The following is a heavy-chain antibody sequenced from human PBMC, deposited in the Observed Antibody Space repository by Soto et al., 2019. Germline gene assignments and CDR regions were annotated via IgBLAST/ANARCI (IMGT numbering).Heavy chain of an antibody. CDR1: GFTFSSYA. CDR2: ISGSGGST. J-gene: IGHJ6*02. CDR3: AKVSVDYYDSSGYQPEDYGMDV. D-gene: IGHD3-22*01. V-gene: IGHV3-23*01. Sequence: PGGSLRLSCAASGFTFSSYAMSWVRQAPGKGLEWVSAISGSGGSTYYADSVKGRFTISRDNSKNTLYLQMNSLRAEDTAVYYCAKVSVDYYDSSGYQPEDYGMDVWGQGTTVTVSS.